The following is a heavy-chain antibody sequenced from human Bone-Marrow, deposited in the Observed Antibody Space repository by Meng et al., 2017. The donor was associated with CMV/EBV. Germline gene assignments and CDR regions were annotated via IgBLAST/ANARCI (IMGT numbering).Heavy chain of an antibody. V-gene: IGHV4-34*01. D-gene: IGHD1-14*01. CDR3: ARGFGNP. CDR1: VGSFSGYY. CDR2: INHSGST. Sequence: QVQLQEWGAGLLKPSETLSLTCAVYVGSFSGYYWSWIRQPPGKGLEWIGEINHSGSTNYNPSLKSRVTISVDTSKNQFSLKLSSVTAADTAVYYCARGFGNPWGQGTLVTVSS. J-gene: IGHJ5*02.